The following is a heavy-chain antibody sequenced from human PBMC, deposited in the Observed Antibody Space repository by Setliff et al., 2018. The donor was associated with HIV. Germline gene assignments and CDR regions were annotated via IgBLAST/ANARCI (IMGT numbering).Heavy chain of an antibody. V-gene: IGHV1-2*06. CDR1: GYKFTGHH. Sequence: ASVKVSCKASGYKFTGHHIQWMRQAPGQGLEWMGRINPSSGGTNYAPKFQGRVTMTRDKSISTAYMELSRLRSDDTAVYYCATWGGSPDGYFYYYMDVWG. D-gene: IGHD1-26*01. CDR2: INPSSGGT. CDR3: ATWGGSPDGYFYYYMDV. J-gene: IGHJ6*03.